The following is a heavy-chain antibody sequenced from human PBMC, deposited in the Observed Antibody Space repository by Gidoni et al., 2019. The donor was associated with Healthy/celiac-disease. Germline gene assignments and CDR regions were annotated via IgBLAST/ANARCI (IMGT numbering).Heavy chain of an antibody. CDR1: GFTFDDYA. CDR2: ISWNSGII. Sequence: EVQLVESGGGLVQPGRSLRLSCAASGFTFDDYAMHWVRQAPGKGLEWVSGISWNSGIIGYADSVKGRFTISRDNAKNSLYLQMNSLRAEDTALYYCAKAILPWGYCSSTSCYSPKHNWFDPWGQGTLVTVSS. CDR3: AKAILPWGYCSSTSCYSPKHNWFDP. V-gene: IGHV3-9*01. J-gene: IGHJ5*02. D-gene: IGHD2-2*01.